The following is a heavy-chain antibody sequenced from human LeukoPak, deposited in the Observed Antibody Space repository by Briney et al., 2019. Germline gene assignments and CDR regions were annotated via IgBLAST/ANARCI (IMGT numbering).Heavy chain of an antibody. CDR3: AKGYDLYYYYYMDV. J-gene: IGHJ6*03. Sequence: QAGGSLRLSCAASGFTFDDYAVHWVRHAPGKGLEWVSGISWNSGSIGYADSVKGRFTISRDNAKNSLYLQMNSLRAEDTALYYCAKGYDLYYYYYMDVWGKGTTVTVSS. CDR1: GFTFDDYA. D-gene: IGHD5-12*01. V-gene: IGHV3-9*01. CDR2: ISWNSGSI.